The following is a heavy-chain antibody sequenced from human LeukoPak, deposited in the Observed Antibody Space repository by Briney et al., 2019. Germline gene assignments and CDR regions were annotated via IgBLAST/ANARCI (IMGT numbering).Heavy chain of an antibody. CDR3: ARGSRDPPIPAAPWYDFDY. CDR2: INHSGST. V-gene: IGHV4-34*01. Sequence: SETLSLTCAVYGGSFSGYYWSWIRQPPGKGLEWIGEINHSGSTNYNPSLKSRVTKSVDTSKNQFSLKLSSVTAADTAVYYCARGSRDPPIPAAPWYDFDYWGQGTLVTVSS. D-gene: IGHD2-2*01. J-gene: IGHJ4*02. CDR1: GGSFSGYY.